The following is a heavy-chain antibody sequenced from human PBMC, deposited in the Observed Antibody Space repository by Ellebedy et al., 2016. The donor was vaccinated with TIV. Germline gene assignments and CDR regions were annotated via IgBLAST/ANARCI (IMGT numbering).Heavy chain of an antibody. CDR3: SRPTNSSSDLVFDY. J-gene: IGHJ4*02. CDR2: IHPSDSDT. V-gene: IGHV5-51*01. Sequence: KVSCKGSAHSFSNYWIAWLRQLPGKGPEWMGIIHPSDSDTRYNPSLQGQVTISADKSVSAAYLQWSSLKASDTAMYYCSRPTNSSSDLVFDYWGQGALVTVSS. CDR1: AHSFSNYW. D-gene: IGHD5-12*01.